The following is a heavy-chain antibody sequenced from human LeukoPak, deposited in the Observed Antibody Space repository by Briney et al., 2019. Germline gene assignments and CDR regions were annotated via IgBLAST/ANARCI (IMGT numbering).Heavy chain of an antibody. D-gene: IGHD3-3*01. CDR3: ARADYDFWSGHQGYYFDY. CDR1: GFTFSHCG. J-gene: IGHJ4*02. CDR2: ISYDGSKR. Sequence: GGSLRLSCAASGFTFSHCGMHWVRQAPGKGLEWVAFISYDGSKRYYADSVKGRFTISRDNAKNSLYLQMDSLRAEDTAVYYCARADYDFWSGHQGYYFDYWGQGTLVTASS. V-gene: IGHV3-33*05.